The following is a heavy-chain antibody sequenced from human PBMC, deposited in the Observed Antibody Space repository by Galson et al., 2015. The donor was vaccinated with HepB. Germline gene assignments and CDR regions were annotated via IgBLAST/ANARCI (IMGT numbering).Heavy chain of an antibody. V-gene: IGHV3-30*18. CDR1: GFTFSSYG. CDR3: AKERGGPLWFGELRRYYGMDV. CDR2: ISYDGSNK. J-gene: IGHJ6*02. D-gene: IGHD3-10*01. Sequence: SLRLSCAASGFTFSSYGMHWVRQAPGKGLEWVAVISYDGSNKYYADSVKGRFTISRDNSKNTLYLQMNSLRAEDTAVYYCAKERGGPLWFGELRRYYGMDVWGQGTTVTVSS.